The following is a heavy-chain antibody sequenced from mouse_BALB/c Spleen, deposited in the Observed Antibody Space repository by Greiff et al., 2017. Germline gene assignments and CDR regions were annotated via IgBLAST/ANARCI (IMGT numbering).Heavy chain of an antibody. CDR2: INPSNGRT. CDR3: ARGDGAY. D-gene: IGHD3-3*01. V-gene: IGHV1S81*02. CDR1: GYTFTSYW. J-gene: IGHJ3*01. Sequence: QVQLKQPGAELVKPGASVKLSCKASGYTFTSYWMHWVKQRPGQGLEWIGEINPSNGRTNYNEKFKSKATLTVDKSSSTAYMQLSSLTSEDSAVYYCARGDGAYWGQGTLVTVSA.